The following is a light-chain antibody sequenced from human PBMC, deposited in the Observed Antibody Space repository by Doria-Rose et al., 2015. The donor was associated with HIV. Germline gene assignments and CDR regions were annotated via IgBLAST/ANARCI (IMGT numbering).Light chain of an antibody. CDR2: LGS. CDR3: MQALQTPYI. CDR1: QSLLHTIGYNY. V-gene: IGKV2-28*01. Sequence: QTPLSLPVTPGQPASISCRSSQSLLHTIGYNYLDWYLQKPGQSPQLLIYLGSNRASGVPDRFSGSGSGTDFTLKISRVEAEDVGVYYCMQALQTPYIFGQGTKLEIK. J-gene: IGKJ2*01.